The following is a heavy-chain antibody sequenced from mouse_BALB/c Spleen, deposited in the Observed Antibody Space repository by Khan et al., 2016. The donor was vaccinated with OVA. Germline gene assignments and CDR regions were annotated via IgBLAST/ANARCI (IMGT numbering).Heavy chain of an antibody. Sequence: QVQLKQSGAELARPGASLRMSCEASGYTFTSNTMPWVNQRPGQGLEWIGYINPRSGYTNYTHNFKDKATLTANKSSSTAYMQLSSLTDEDAAVYDCGRRTTGYTMDYWGQGTSVTVSS. CDR3: GRRTTGYTMDY. D-gene: IGHD2-14*01. CDR1: GYTFTSNT. J-gene: IGHJ4*01. CDR2: INPRSGYT. V-gene: IGHV1-4*01.